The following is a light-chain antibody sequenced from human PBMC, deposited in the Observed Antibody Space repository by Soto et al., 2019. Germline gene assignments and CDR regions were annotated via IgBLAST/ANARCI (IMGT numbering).Light chain of an antibody. CDR2: GNS. J-gene: IGLJ2*01. CDR1: SSNIGAGYE. CDR3: QSYDSSLSGVV. Sequence: QPVLTQPPSVSGAPGQRVSISCTGSSSNIGAGYEVHWYQQLPGTAPKLLIYGNSNRPSGVPDRLSGSKSGTSASLAITGLQAEDEADYYCQSYDSSLSGVVFGGGTKLTVL. V-gene: IGLV1-40*01.